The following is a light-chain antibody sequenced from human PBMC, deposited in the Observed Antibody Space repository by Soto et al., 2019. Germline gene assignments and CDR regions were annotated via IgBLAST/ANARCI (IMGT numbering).Light chain of an antibody. V-gene: IGKV3-15*01. J-gene: IGKJ4*01. CDR3: QQYNVWPLT. Sequence: EIVMTQSPATLSVSPGERATHSCRANQSVSSNLAWYQQKPGHTPKLLIYVASTRATGIPARFSGSGSGTEFTLTISSLQSEDFAVYYCQQYNVWPLTFGGGTKVEFK. CDR2: VAS. CDR1: QSVSSN.